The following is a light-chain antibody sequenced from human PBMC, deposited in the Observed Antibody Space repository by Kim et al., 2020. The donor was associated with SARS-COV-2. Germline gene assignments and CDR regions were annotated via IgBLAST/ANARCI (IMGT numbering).Light chain of an antibody. CDR1: QSIGGW. Sequence: IQLTQSPSTLSASVGDRVTITCRASQSIGGWLAWYQQKPGKAPKLLIYDASSVESGVPSRFSGSGSGTEFTLTISSLQPDDSATYYCQHYNTYPSTFGQGTRLEIK. CDR3: QHYNTYPST. V-gene: IGKV1-5*01. CDR2: DAS. J-gene: IGKJ5*01.